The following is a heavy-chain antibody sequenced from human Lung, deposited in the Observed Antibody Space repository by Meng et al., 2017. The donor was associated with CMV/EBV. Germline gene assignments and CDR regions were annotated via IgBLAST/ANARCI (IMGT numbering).Heavy chain of an antibody. CDR2: NNAYNGDT. Sequence: LVHAGAGGQKPGSDSMSLLNASGYSFTNYGIPCVRQPPGKGLEWVVWNNAYNGDTNYAQTLQGRVTMSTDTSTSTAYMELSTLSSADTAVYYCARVAVVITPEDYWCQETLVTVSS. CDR3: ARVAVVITPEDY. CDR1: GYSFTNYG. D-gene: IGHD3-3*01. V-gene: IGHV1-18*01. J-gene: IGHJ4*02.